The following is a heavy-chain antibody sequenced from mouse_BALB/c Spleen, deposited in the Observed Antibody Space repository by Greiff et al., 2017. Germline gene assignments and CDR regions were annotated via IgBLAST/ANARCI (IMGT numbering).Heavy chain of an antibody. CDR3: ARDGGTIGTTGYYFDY. J-gene: IGHJ2*01. CDR1: GFSLNSYG. CDR2: IWAGGST. Sequence: VKLMESGPGLVAPSQSLSITCTVSGFSLNSYGVHWVRQPPGKGLEWLGVIWAGGSTNYNSALMSRLSISKDNSKSQVFLKMNSLQTDDTAMYYCARDGGTIGTTGYYFDYWGQGTTLTVSA. V-gene: IGHV2-9*02. D-gene: IGHD2-14*01.